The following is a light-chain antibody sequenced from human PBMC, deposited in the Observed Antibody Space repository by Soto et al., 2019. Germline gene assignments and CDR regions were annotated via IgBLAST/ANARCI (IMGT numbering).Light chain of an antibody. CDR1: SSDVGGYDF. CDR3: SSYAGSYILGV. V-gene: IGLV2-11*01. J-gene: IGLJ3*02. Sequence: QSVLAQPRSVSGSPGQSVTLSCTGTSSDVGGYDFVSWYQQYPGKDRKLIIFDVTERTSGVPDRSSGSKSGNSASLTISGLQDEDEADYYCSSYAGSYILGVFGGGTKLTVL. CDR2: DVT.